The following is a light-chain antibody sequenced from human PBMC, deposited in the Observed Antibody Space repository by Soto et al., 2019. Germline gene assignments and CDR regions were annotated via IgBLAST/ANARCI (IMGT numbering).Light chain of an antibody. Sequence: DIVMTQSPLSLPVTPGETASISCRSSQSLLRNGYSCLDWYLQRPGQSPQLLIHLASTRASGVPDRLSGSGSGTDFTLKISRVEAEDVGVYYCMQALQSPVTFGGGTRVEI. V-gene: IGKV2-28*01. CDR1: QSLLRNGYSC. J-gene: IGKJ4*01. CDR2: LAS. CDR3: MQALQSPVT.